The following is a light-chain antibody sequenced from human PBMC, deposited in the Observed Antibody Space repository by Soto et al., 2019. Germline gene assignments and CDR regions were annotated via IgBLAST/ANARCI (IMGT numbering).Light chain of an antibody. CDR1: SSDVGGYNY. Sequence: QSVLTQPASVSGAPGQSITISCTGTSSDVGGYNYVSWYQQHPGKAPKLMSYDVSNRPSGVSNRFSGSKSGNTASLTISGLQAEYEADYYCSSYTSSSTYVFGTGTKLTVL. J-gene: IGLJ1*01. CDR3: SSYTSSSTYV. V-gene: IGLV2-14*03. CDR2: DVS.